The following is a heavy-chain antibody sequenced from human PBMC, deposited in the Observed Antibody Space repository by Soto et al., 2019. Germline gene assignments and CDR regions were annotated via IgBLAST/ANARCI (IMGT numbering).Heavy chain of an antibody. CDR2: ARNKVNGYII. D-gene: IGHD2-8*01. J-gene: IGHJ4*02. CDR3: ARLMGTSFDL. CDR1: GFTFTDHY. Sequence: GGSLRLSCAASGFTFTDHYMDWVRQAPGKGLEWVGRARNKVNGYIISYTASVKGRFIISRDDSKNSLYLQMNSLKTEDTAVYFCARLMGTSFDLWGRGTLVTVSS. V-gene: IGHV3-72*01.